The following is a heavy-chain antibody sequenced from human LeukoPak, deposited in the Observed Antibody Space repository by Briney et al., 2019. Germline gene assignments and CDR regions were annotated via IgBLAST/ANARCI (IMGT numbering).Heavy chain of an antibody. CDR2: ISYDGSNK. Sequence: PGRSLRLSCAASGFTFSSYGMHWVRQAPGKGLEWVAVISYDGSNKYYADSVKGRFTISRDNSKNTLYLQMNSLRAEDTAVYYCAKDLRYFDRLSGEPDYWGQGTLVTVSS. V-gene: IGHV3-30*18. D-gene: IGHD3-9*01. CDR3: AKDLRYFDRLSGEPDY. J-gene: IGHJ4*02. CDR1: GFTFSSYG.